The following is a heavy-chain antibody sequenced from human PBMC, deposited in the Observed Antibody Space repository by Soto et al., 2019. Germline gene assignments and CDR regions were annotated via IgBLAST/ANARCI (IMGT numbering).Heavy chain of an antibody. CDR3: ARGRGGSYGGNSAHFDI. CDR2: IWYDGSKK. CDR1: GFTFSGFG. V-gene: IGHV3-33*01. J-gene: IGHJ3*02. Sequence: QVQLVESGGGVVQPGTSLRLSCEASGFTFSGFGMHWVRQAPGKGLEWVAVIWYDGSKKYYADCVKGRFTISRDNSKTALYLQMNSLRAEDTAVYYCARGRGGSYGGNSAHFDIWGQGTLVTGSS. D-gene: IGHD4-17*01.